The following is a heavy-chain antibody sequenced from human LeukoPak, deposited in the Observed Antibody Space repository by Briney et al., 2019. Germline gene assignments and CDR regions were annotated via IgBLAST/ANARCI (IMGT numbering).Heavy chain of an antibody. CDR3: ARGELLPDGYYYYYGMDV. V-gene: IGHV1-18*01. D-gene: IGHD1-26*01. J-gene: IGHJ6*02. CDR2: ISAYNGNT. Sequence: ASVKVSCKASGYTFTSYGISWVRQAPGQGLEWMGWISAYNGNTNYAQKLQGRVTMTTDTSTSTAYMELRSLRSDDTAVYYCARGELLPDGYYYYYGMDVWGQGTTVTVSS. CDR1: GYTFTSYG.